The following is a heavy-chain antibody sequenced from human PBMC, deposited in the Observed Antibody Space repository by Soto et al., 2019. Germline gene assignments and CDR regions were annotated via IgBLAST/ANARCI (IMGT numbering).Heavy chain of an antibody. D-gene: IGHD3-22*01. Sequence: LSLTCNVSGGSISSGGYYWNWIRQVPGRGLEWIGYISYSASSFYNPSLESRVSVSIDTSGNQFSLKLSSMTAADTAVYFCARAHTYHYDISGYSKQSSQFPSWGQGTRVTVS. CDR3: ARAHTYHYDISGYSKQSSQFPS. J-gene: IGHJ4*02. V-gene: IGHV4-31*03. CDR2: ISYSASS. CDR1: GGSISSGGYY.